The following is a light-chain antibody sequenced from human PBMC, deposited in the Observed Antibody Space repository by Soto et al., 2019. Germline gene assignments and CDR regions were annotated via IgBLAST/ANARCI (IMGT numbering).Light chain of an antibody. CDR1: QSVSSN. CDR2: GAS. Sequence: EVLMTQSPVTLSVSPGEGATLSCRASQSVSSNLAWYQQKPGQAPRLLIYGASTRATGVSATFSGSGSGTEFTLTISSLQSEDFAIYFCQQYNNWPLTFGGGTKVEIK. V-gene: IGKV3-15*01. CDR3: QQYNNWPLT. J-gene: IGKJ4*01.